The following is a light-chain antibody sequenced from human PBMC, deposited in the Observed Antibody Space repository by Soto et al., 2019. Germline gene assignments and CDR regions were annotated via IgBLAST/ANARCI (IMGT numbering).Light chain of an antibody. J-gene: IGKJ1*01. Sequence: DIQMTQSPSTLSGSVGDRVTITCRASQTISSWLAWYQQKPGKAPKLLIYDASALPRGVPSRFSGSGSGTKFTLTIASLLPDDFATYYCQQYETFSGTFGPGTKVEI. CDR3: QQYETFSGT. CDR1: QTISSW. CDR2: DAS. V-gene: IGKV1-5*01.